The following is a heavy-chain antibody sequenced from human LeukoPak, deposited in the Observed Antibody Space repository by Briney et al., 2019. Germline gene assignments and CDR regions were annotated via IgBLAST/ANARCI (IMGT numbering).Heavy chain of an antibody. Sequence: GASVTVSRTSSVGTFTIYAISWVRQAPGQGLEWMGGIIPIFGTANYAQKFQGRVTITADESTSTAYMELSSLRSEDTSVYYCARTDDILTGWGQGTLVTVSS. CDR1: VGTFTIYA. V-gene: IGHV1-69*13. J-gene: IGHJ4*02. CDR2: IIPIFGTA. CDR3: ARTDDILTG. D-gene: IGHD3-9*01.